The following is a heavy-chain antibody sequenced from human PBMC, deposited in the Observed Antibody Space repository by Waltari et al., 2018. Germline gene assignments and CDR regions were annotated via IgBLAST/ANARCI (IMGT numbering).Heavy chain of an antibody. CDR2: IRWNSGSI. CDR1: GVTIDDYA. Sequence: EVQLVESGGGLVQPGGSLRLSCAASGVTIDDYAMHWVRQAPGKGLEWLQGIRWNSGSIVYAHPVKGRFTISRDNPKKSLSLQMNSLRAEDMALYYCAKALYDFWSGTFDHWGQGTLVTVS. D-gene: IGHD3-3*01. J-gene: IGHJ4*02. V-gene: IGHV3-9*03. CDR3: AKALYDFWSGTFDH.